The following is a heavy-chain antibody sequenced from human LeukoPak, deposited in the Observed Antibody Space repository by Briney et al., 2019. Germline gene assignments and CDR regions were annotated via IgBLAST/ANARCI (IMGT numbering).Heavy chain of an antibody. CDR1: GYTFTSYG. CDR2: ISAYNGNT. Sequence: ASVKVSCKASGYTFTSYGISWVRQAPGQGLEWMGWISAYNGNTNYAQKLQGRVTMTTDTSTSTAYMELRSLRSDDTAVYYCARAFSIHNYDFWSSGWFDPWGQGTLVTVSS. D-gene: IGHD3-3*01. J-gene: IGHJ5*02. V-gene: IGHV1-18*01. CDR3: ARAFSIHNYDFWSSGWFDP.